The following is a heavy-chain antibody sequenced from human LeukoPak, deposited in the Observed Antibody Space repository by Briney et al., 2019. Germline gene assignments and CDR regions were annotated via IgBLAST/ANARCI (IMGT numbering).Heavy chain of an antibody. V-gene: IGHV3-9*01. Sequence: GGSLRLSCVTSGFTFERYVMHWMRLAPGKGLECVSSIHPNNGGVGYAASVKGRFAISRDNARNSLYLEMTNLRPEDTAVYYCVKDAPNGSVDFWGRGALVTVSS. CDR1: GFTFERYV. CDR2: IHPNNGGV. CDR3: VKDAPNGSVDF. J-gene: IGHJ4*02. D-gene: IGHD2-8*01.